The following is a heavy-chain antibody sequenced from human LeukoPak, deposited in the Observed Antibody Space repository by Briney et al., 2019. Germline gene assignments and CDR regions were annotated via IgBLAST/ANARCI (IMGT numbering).Heavy chain of an antibody. CDR2: INSDGSST. CDR1: GFTFSSYW. D-gene: IGHD5-12*01. V-gene: IGHV3-74*01. CDR3: ARGGLWVANPFDP. J-gene: IGHJ5*02. Sequence: PGGSLRLSCAASGFTFSSYWMHWVRQAPGKGLVWVSRINSDGSSTSYADSVKGRFTISRDNAKNTLYLQMNSLRAEDTAVYYCARGGLWVANPFDPWGQGTLVTVSS.